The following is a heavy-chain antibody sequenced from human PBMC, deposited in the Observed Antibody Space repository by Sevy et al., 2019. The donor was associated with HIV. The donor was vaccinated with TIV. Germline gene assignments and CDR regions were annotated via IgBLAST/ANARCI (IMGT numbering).Heavy chain of an antibody. Sequence: GGSLRLSCAASGFTFSSYAMHWVRQAPGKGLERVAVISYDGSNKYYADTVKGRFTISRDKSKNTLYLQMNCLRADDTAVYYYASSSLVATDNFDYWGQGTLVTVSS. D-gene: IGHD3-9*01. J-gene: IGHJ4*02. CDR1: GFTFSSYA. CDR2: ISYDGSNK. V-gene: IGHV3-30-3*01. CDR3: ASSSLVATDNFDY.